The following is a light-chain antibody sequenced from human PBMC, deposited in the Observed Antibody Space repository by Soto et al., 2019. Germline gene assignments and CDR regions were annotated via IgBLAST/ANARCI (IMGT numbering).Light chain of an antibody. CDR2: GAS. CDR3: QQLTARLFS. Sequence: IQLTQSPSSLSASVGDRVSISCRASQGNNTFVAWYQQKSGKAPKLLIYGASSLQSGVPSRFSGSGSGTEFTLTISGLQPEYFATYYCQQLTARLFSFGQGTKLDIK. CDR1: QGNNTF. V-gene: IGKV1-9*01. J-gene: IGKJ2*01.